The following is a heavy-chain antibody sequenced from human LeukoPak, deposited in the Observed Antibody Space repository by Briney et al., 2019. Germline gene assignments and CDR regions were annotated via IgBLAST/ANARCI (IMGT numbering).Heavy chain of an antibody. CDR3: ARDSGFGDPFDY. J-gene: IGHJ4*02. CDR2: IFYSGST. CDR1: GGSTRNYY. V-gene: IGHV4-59*01. D-gene: IGHD3-16*01. Sequence: SETLSFTCTVSGGSTRNYYWSWIRQPPGKGLEWVGYIFYSGSTNYNPSLKSRVTISVDTSKNQFSLRLSSMTAADTAVYYCARDSGFGDPFDYWGQGTLVTVSS.